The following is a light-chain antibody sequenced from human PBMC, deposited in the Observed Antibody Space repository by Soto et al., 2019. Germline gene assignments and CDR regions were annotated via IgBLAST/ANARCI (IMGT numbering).Light chain of an antibody. CDR2: GAS. CDR1: QSVSGN. CDR3: QQYNRWPLT. Sequence: EILMTQSPATLSVSPGERATLSCRASQSVSGNLAWYQQKPGQAPRLLIHGASTRATGIPARFSGSVSGTEFTLIISSRQSEDVAVFYCQQYNRWPLTFGGGSKVEIK. J-gene: IGKJ4*01. V-gene: IGKV3-15*01.